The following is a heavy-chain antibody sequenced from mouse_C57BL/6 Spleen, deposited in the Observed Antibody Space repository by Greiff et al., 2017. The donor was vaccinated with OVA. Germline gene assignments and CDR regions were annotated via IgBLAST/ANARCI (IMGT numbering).Heavy chain of an antibody. J-gene: IGHJ4*01. CDR1: GYTFTSYW. CDR2: IDPSDSET. V-gene: IGHV1-52*01. D-gene: IGHD2-4*01. Sequence: QVQLKQPGAELVRPGSSVKLSCKASGYTFTSYWMHWVKQRPIQGLEWIGNIDPSDSETHYNQKFKDKATLTVDKSSSTAYMQLSSLTSEDSAVYYCAVYYDYDGYAMDYWGQGTSVTVSS. CDR3: AVYYDYDGYAMDY.